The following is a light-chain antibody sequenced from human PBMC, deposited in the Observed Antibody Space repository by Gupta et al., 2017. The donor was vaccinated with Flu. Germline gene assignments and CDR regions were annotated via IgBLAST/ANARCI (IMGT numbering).Light chain of an antibody. V-gene: IGLV2-14*01. J-gene: IGLJ2*01. CDR2: EVS. Sequence: SITISCTGTSSDVGGYNYVSWYQQRPGKAPQLMIYEVSKRPSGVSSRFSGSKSGNTASLTISGLQAGDEADYYCSSYTSSSTLIFGGGTEVTVL. CDR3: SSYTSSSTLI. CDR1: SSDVGGYNY.